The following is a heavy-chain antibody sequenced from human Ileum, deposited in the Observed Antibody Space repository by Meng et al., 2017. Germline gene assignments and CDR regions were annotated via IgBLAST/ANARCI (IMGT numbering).Heavy chain of an antibody. CDR2: IYHTGGT. CDR1: GGSISISNW. Sequence: QVQLQESGPGLVKLSGTLPLTCAASGGSISISNWWTWVRQPPGKGLEWIGEIYHTGGTNYNPSLKRRVTISVDKSKNQFSLEVTSVTAADTAVYYCARVRCASVSCYGDSYFDYWGQGILVTVSS. CDR3: ARVRCASVSCYGDSYFDY. V-gene: IGHV4-4*02. D-gene: IGHD2-15*01. J-gene: IGHJ4*02.